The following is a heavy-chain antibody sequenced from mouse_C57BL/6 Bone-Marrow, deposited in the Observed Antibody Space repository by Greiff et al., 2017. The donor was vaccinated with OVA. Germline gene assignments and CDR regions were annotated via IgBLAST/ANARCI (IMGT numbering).Heavy chain of an antibody. J-gene: IGHJ4*01. Sequence: VQLQQPGAELVKPGASVKVSCKASGYTFTSYYMHWVKQRPEQGLEWIGRIDPEDGDTEYAPKFQGKATMTADTSSNTAYLQLSSLTSEDTAVYYCTLYDYDEAMDYWGQGTSVTVSS. CDR2: IDPEDGDT. V-gene: IGHV14-1*01. D-gene: IGHD2-4*01. CDR3: TLYDYDEAMDY. CDR1: GYTFTSYY.